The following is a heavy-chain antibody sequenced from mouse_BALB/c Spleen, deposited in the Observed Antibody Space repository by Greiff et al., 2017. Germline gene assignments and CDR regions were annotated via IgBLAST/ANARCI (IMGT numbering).Heavy chain of an antibody. V-gene: IGHV1-67*01. CDR3: ARSPGGAMDY. CDR1: GYTFTDYA. J-gene: IGHJ4*01. Sequence: VKLVESGPELVRPGVSVKISCKGSGYTFTDYAMHWVKQSHAKSLEWIGVISTYYGNTNYNQKFKGKATMTVDKSSSTAYMELARLTSEDSAIYYCARSPGGAMDYWGQGTSVTVSS. CDR2: ISTYYGNT.